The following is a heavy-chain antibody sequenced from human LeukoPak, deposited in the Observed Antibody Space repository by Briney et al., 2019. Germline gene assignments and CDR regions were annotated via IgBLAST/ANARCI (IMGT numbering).Heavy chain of an antibody. CDR3: ARLEYSSGWYVY. CDR1: GGSMSRYY. Sequence: SETLSLTCSVSGGSMSRYYWSWIRQPPGKGLEWIGYIYYSGSTNYNPSLKSRVTISVDTSRKEFSLKLSSVTAADTAVYFCARLEYSSGWYVYWGQGTLVTVSS. CDR2: IYYSGST. J-gene: IGHJ4*02. D-gene: IGHD6-19*01. V-gene: IGHV4-59*01.